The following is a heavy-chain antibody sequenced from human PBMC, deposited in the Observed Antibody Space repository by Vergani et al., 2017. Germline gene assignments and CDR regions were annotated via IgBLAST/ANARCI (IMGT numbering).Heavy chain of an antibody. CDR2: IYYSGST. V-gene: IGHV4-34*11. D-gene: IGHD2-2*01. CDR1: GGSFSGYY. J-gene: IGHJ4*02. Sequence: QVQLQQWGAGLLKPSETLSLTCAVYGGSFSGYYWSWIRQPPGKGLEWIGYIYYSGSTNYNPSLKSRVTISVDTSKNQFSLKLSSVTAADTAVYYCAREGPATPFDYWGQGTLVTVSS. CDR3: AREGPATPFDY.